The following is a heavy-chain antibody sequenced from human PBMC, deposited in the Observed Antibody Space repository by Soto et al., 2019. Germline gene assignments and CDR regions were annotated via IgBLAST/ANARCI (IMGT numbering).Heavy chain of an antibody. CDR3: ARRTAYGAGAFDI. V-gene: IGHV4-39*01. CDR2: IYYSGST. Sequence: QLQLQESGPGLVKPSETLSLTCTVSGGSISSSSYYWGWIRQPPGKGLEWIATIYYSGSTYYNPSFKSRVTISVDTSKNQFSLRLSSVTAADTAVYYCARRTAYGAGAFDIWGQGTMVTVSS. D-gene: IGHD3-16*01. CDR1: GGSISSSSYY. J-gene: IGHJ3*02.